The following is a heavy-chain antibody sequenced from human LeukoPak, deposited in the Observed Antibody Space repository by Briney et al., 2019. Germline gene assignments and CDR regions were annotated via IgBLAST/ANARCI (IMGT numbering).Heavy chain of an antibody. Sequence: GGSLRLSCAASGFTFSTYAMSWVRQAPGKGLEWVSAISGSGGGTYYAVSVKGRFTISRDNYKNTLYLQMNSLRADDTAVQYCAKTGDFFDSSDCYRPDALYIWGQGTMVTISS. V-gene: IGHV3-23*01. J-gene: IGHJ3*02. CDR3: AKTGDFFDSSDCYRPDALYI. D-gene: IGHD3-22*01. CDR2: ISGSGGGT. CDR1: GFTFSTYA.